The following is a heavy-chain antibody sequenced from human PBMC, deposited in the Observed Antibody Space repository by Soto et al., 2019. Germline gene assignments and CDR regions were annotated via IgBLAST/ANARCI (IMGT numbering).Heavy chain of an antibody. Sequence: SVKVSFKASVGTFSSYAISWLRQAPGQGLEWMGGIIPIFGTANYAQKFQGRVTITADESTSTAYMELSSLRSEDTAVYYCARPVGGRDGYLDYWGQGTLVTVSS. V-gene: IGHV1-69*13. D-gene: IGHD3-22*01. CDR2: IIPIFGTA. CDR1: VGTFSSYA. J-gene: IGHJ4*02. CDR3: ARPVGGRDGYLDY.